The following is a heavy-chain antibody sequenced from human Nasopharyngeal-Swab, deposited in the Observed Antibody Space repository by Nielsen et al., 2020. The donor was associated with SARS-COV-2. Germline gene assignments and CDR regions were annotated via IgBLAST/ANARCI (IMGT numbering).Heavy chain of an antibody. CDR3: ARLDDSSVLYYFDY. D-gene: IGHD3-22*01. CDR1: GITFRNVW. CDR2: ISGSGGST. Sequence: GESLKISCAASGITFRNVWMGWVRQAPGKGLEWVSAISGSGGSTYYADSVKGRFTISRDNSKNTLYLQMNSLRAEDTAVYYCARLDDSSVLYYFDYWGQGTLVTVSS. J-gene: IGHJ4*02. V-gene: IGHV3-23*01.